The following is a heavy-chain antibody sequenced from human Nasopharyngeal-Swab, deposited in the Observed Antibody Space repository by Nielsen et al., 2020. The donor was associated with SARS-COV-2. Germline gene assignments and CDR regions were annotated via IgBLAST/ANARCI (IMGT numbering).Heavy chain of an antibody. CDR2: MNPNSGNT. V-gene: IGHV1-8*02. J-gene: IGHJ6*02. CDR3: ARGGPTYYDFWSGPYGMDV. D-gene: IGHD3-3*01. CDR1: GYTFTSYA. Sequence: ASVKVSCKASGYTFTSYAMNWVRQATGQGLEWMGWMNPNSGNTGYAQKFQGRVTMTRNTSISTAYMELSSLRSEDTAVYYCARGGPTYYDFWSGPYGMDVWGQGTTVTVSS.